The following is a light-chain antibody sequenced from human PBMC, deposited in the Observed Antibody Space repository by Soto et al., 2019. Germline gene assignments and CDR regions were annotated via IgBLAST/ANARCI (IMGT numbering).Light chain of an antibody. CDR1: QSVSSN. CDR3: QQRSNWPPIT. Sequence: EIVLTQSPATLSLSPGDTATLSCRAIQSVSSNLGWYQQKPGQAPRLLIYDASNRATGIPARFSGSGSETDFTLTISSLEPEDFAVYYCQQRSNWPPITFGQGTRLEIK. CDR2: DAS. J-gene: IGKJ5*01. V-gene: IGKV3-11*01.